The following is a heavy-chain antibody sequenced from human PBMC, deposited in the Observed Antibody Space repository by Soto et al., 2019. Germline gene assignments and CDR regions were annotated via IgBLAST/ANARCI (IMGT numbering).Heavy chain of an antibody. V-gene: IGHV3-7*03. D-gene: IGHD6-19*01. CDR2: TRQDGGQE. CDR1: GFTFSSYW. Sequence: GGSLRLSCAASGFTFSSYWMSWVRQAPGKGLEWVAHTRQDGGQEYYVDSVKGRFTISRDNAKNSLYLQMNSLRVEDTAVYYCARYPNPTVAGLPFDLWGLGTLVTVSS. J-gene: IGHJ4*02. CDR3: ARYPNPTVAGLPFDL.